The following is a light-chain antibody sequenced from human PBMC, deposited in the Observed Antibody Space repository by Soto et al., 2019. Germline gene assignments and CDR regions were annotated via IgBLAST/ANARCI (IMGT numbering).Light chain of an antibody. Sequence: EIVMTQSPATLSVSPGERATLSCRASQSVSSNLAWYQQKPGQAPRLLIYGASTRATGIPARFSGSGSGTEFTLTISGLQSEDFAVYYCQQYNNWPQTFGQGTQLEIK. CDR3: QQYNNWPQT. CDR1: QSVSSN. CDR2: GAS. J-gene: IGKJ2*01. V-gene: IGKV3-15*01.